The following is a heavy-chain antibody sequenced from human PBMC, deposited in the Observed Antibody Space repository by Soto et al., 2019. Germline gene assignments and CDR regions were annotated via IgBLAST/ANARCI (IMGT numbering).Heavy chain of an antibody. D-gene: IGHD3-16*01. CDR1: GFTFSSYA. Sequence: GSLRLSCAASGFTFSSYAMSWVRQAPGKGLEWVSAISGSGGSTYYADSVKGRFTISRDNSKNTLYLQMNSLRAEDTAVYYCAKYRSDGDYYYGMDVWGQGTTVTVSS. J-gene: IGHJ6*02. CDR3: AKYRSDGDYYYGMDV. CDR2: ISGSGGST. V-gene: IGHV3-23*01.